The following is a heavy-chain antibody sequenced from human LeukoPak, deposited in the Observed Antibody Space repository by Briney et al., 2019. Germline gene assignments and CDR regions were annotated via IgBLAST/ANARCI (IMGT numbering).Heavy chain of an antibody. CDR2: ISYDGSNK. D-gene: IGHD1-26*01. J-gene: IGHJ3*02. V-gene: IGHV3-30-3*01. CDR1: GFTFSSYA. Sequence: GGSLRLSCAASGFTFSSYAMHWVRRAPGKGLEWVAVISYDGSNKYYADSVKGRFTISRDDAKNSLYLQMNSLRDEDTAVFYCARILSGSGSYGAFDIWGQGTMVTVSS. CDR3: ARILSGSGSYGAFDI.